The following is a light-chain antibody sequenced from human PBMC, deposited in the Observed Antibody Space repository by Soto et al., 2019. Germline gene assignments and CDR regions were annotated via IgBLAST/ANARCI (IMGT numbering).Light chain of an antibody. V-gene: IGKV4-1*01. CDR1: QSVLYNSKNKNY. CDR3: QQYYSSPLT. J-gene: IGKJ4*01. CDR2: WAC. Sequence: DIVMTQSPDSLAVSLGERATINCKSSQSVLYNSKNKNYLAWYQQKPGQPPKLLVYWACTRESGVPDRFSGSGSGTDFTLTISSLQAEDAAVYYCQQYYSSPLTFGGGTKVEIK.